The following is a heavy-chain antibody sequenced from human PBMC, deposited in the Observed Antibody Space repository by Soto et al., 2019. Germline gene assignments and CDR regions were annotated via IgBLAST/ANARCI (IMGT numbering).Heavy chain of an antibody. D-gene: IGHD2-15*01. CDR2: ISSSSSTI. CDR3: ARDKGRSPLDY. J-gene: IGHJ4*02. CDR1: TFSSYS. Sequence: TFSSYSMNWVRQAPGKGLEWVSYISSSSSTIYYADSVEGRFTISRDNAKNSLYLQMNSLRAEDTAVYYCARDKGRSPLDYWGQGTLVTVSS. V-gene: IGHV3-48*01.